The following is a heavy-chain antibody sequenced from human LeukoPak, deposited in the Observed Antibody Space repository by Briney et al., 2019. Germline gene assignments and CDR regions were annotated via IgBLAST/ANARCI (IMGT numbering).Heavy chain of an antibody. V-gene: IGHV4-61*09. D-gene: IGHD3-10*01. CDR2: LSTSGST. Sequence: KSSETLSLTCGVSGGSISSGNYYWSWIRQPAGKGLERIGHLSTSGSTNYNPSLKSRVTISVDTSKNQFSLKLSSVTAADTAVYYCASLTPNYYGSGSSGAWGQGTLVTVSS. J-gene: IGHJ5*02. CDR1: GGSISSGNYY. CDR3: ASLTPNYYGSGSSGA.